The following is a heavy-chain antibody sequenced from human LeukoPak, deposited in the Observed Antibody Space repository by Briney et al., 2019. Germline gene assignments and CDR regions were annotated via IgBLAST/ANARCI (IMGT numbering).Heavy chain of an antibody. V-gene: IGHV4-31*01. CDR2: IYYSGST. CDR3: ARGGLLYRSRVWNFDL. J-gene: IGHJ2*01. CDR1: GGSISSGGYY. Sequence: NPSETLSLTCTVSGGSISSGGYYWSWIRQHPGKGLEWIGYIYYSGSTYYNPSLKSQVTISVDTSKNQFSLKLSSVTAADTAVYHCARGGLLYRSRVWNFDLWGRGTLVTVSS. D-gene: IGHD2-2*02.